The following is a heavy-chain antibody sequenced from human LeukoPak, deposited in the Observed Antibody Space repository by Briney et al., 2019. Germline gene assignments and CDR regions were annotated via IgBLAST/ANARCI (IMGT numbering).Heavy chain of an antibody. D-gene: IGHD3-10*01. CDR1: GGSISSYY. CDR3: ASRTYYYGSGSYYY. Sequence: SETLSLTCTVSGGSISSYYWSWIRQPPGRGLDYIGYIYYSGSTNYSPSLKSRVTISVDTSKNQFSLKLSSVTAADTAVYYCASRTYYYGSGSYYYWGQGTLVTVSS. J-gene: IGHJ4*02. V-gene: IGHV4-59*12. CDR2: IYYSGST.